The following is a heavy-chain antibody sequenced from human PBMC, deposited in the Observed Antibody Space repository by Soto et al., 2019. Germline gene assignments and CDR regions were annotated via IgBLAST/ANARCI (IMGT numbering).Heavy chain of an antibody. CDR2: IWYDGSNK. V-gene: IGHV3-33*01. D-gene: IGHD3-22*01. CDR1: GFTFSSYG. CDR3: ARDPSSGSTALGDYMDV. J-gene: IGHJ6*03. Sequence: GGSLRLSCAASGFTFSSYGMHWVRQAPGKGLEWVAVIWYDGSNKYYADSVKGRFTISRDNSKNTLYLQMNSVRAEDTAVYYCARDPSSGSTALGDYMDVWGKGTTVTVSS.